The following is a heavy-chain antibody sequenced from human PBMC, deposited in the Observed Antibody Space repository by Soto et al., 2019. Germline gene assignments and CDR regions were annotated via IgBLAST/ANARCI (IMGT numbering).Heavy chain of an antibody. Sequence: PSETLSLTCTVSGGSISIYYWSLIRQPAGKGLEWIGRIYTSGSTNYNPSLKSRVTMSVDTSKNQFSLKLSSVTAADTAVYYCARSYSSSWYQDNWFDPWGQGTLVTVSS. CDR3: ARSYSSSWYQDNWFDP. CDR2: IYTSGST. V-gene: IGHV4-4*07. CDR1: GGSISIYY. J-gene: IGHJ5*02. D-gene: IGHD6-13*01.